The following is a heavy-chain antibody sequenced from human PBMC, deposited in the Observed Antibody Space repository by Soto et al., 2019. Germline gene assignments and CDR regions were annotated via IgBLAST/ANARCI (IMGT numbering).Heavy chain of an antibody. Sequence: SETLSLTXTVSGGSISGYYWSWIRQPPGKGLEWIGYIYYSGSTNYNPSLKSRVTISVDTSKNQFSLKLSSVTAADTAVYYCARSDGRYWGQGTLVTVSS. CDR2: IYYSGST. CDR3: ARSDGRY. J-gene: IGHJ4*02. CDR1: GGSISGYY. V-gene: IGHV4-59*01.